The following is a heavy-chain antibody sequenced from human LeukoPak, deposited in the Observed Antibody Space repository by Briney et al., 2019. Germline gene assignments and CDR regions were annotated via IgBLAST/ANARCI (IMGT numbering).Heavy chain of an antibody. CDR3: ARDNIVVVPAATYYYYGMDV. Sequence: GSLRLSCAASGFTFSSYAMHWVRQAPGKGLEWVAVISYDGSNKYYADSVKGRFTISRDNAKNSLYLQMNSLRAEDTAVYYCARDNIVVVPAATYYYYGMDVWGQGTTVTVSS. CDR1: GFTFSSYA. CDR2: ISYDGSNK. D-gene: IGHD2-2*01. J-gene: IGHJ6*02. V-gene: IGHV3-30-3*01.